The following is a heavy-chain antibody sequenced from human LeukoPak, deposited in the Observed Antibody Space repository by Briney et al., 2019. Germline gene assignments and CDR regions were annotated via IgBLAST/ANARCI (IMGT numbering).Heavy chain of an antibody. CDR3: AREVADAMIAHFDI. CDR2: INPNSGGT. CDR1: GYTFTGYY. D-gene: IGHD3-22*01. J-gene: IGHJ3*02. Sequence: VASVKVSCKASGYTFTGYYMHWVRQAPGQGLEWMGWINPNSGGTNYAQKFQGRVTMTRDTSISTAYMELSRLRSDDTAVYYCAREVADAMIAHFDIWGRGTMVTVSS. V-gene: IGHV1-2*02.